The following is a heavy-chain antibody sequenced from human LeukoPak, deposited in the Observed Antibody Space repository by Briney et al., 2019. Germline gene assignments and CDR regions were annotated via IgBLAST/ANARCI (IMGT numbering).Heavy chain of an antibody. CDR3: ARRSFTTVTTAWFDP. Sequence: GESLKISCKGSGYSFTSYWIGWVRQMPGKGLEWMGIIYPGDSDTRYSPSFQGQVTILADKSISTAYLQWSSLKASDTAMYYCARRSFTTVTTAWFDPWGQGTLVTVSS. CDR2: IYPGDSDT. D-gene: IGHD4-17*01. CDR1: GYSFTSYW. V-gene: IGHV5-51*03. J-gene: IGHJ5*02.